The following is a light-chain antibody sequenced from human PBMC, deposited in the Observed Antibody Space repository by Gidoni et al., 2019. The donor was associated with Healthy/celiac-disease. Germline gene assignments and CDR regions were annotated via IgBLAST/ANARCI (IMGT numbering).Light chain of an antibody. Sequence: DIQLTQSPSFLSASVGARVTIPCRVSQGISSYLAWYQQKPGEAPKLLIYAASTLQSGVPSRFSGSGSGTEFTLTISSLQPEDFATYYCQQLNSYPLTFGQGTKVEIK. CDR3: QQLNSYPLT. J-gene: IGKJ1*01. V-gene: IGKV1-9*01. CDR1: QGISSY. CDR2: AAS.